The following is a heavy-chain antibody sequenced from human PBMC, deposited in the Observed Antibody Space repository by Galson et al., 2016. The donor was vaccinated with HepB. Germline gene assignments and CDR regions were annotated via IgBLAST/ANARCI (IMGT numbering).Heavy chain of an antibody. CDR1: GFSLSTSGVC. V-gene: IGHV2-70*01. CDR2: INWDDDK. CDR3: ARTPDILPGYSHFDY. J-gene: IGHJ4*02. Sequence: PALVKPTQTLTLTCPFSGFSLSTSGVCVSWIRQPPGKALEWLALINWDDDKYYSTSLKTRLTISKDTSKNQVVLTMTNMDPVDTATYYCARTPDILPGYSHFDYWGQGTLVTVSS. D-gene: IGHD3-9*01.